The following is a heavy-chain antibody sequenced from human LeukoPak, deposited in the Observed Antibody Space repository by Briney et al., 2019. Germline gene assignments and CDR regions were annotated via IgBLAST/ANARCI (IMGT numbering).Heavy chain of an antibody. J-gene: IGHJ1*01. CDR2: ISYSGRT. CDR1: GGSFSSDY. V-gene: IGHV4-59*08. D-gene: IGHD3-9*01. CDR3: SRHRDIYWVFDS. Sequence: SETLSLTCTDSGGSFSSDYWSWIRQPPGKELEWIGYISYSGRTTYNPSLKSRVTILVDTSNKRLSLRLASVTAADTAVYYCSRHRDIYWVFDSWGRGTLVPVSA.